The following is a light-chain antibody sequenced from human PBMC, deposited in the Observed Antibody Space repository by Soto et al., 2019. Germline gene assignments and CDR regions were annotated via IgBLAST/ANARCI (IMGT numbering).Light chain of an antibody. V-gene: IGKV3-20*01. J-gene: IGKJ1*01. CDR2: GAS. CDR3: QQYGGSTRT. CDR1: QSVTTQ. Sequence: IVLTQSPGTLSLSPGERATISCRASQSVTTQLAWYQQKPGQAPRLIIHGASSRATGVPDRITGSGSGTDFTLSISRLEPEDFAVYYCQQYGGSTRTFGQGTKVEIK.